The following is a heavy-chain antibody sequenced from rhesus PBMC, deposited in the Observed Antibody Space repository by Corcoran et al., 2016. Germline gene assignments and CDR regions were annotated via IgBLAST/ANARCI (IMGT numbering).Heavy chain of an antibody. CDR1: GYSISGYY. CDR2: IYYSGST. V-gene: IGHV4-122*02. CDR3: ARDWGGYSYSYLDY. D-gene: IGHD5-12*01. Sequence: QVQLQESGPGLVKPSETLSLTCAVSGYSISGYYWSWIRQAPGKGLEWIGYIYYSGSTSYNPSLKSRVTISRDTAKNQFSLKLSYVTAADTAVYYCARDWGGYSYSYLDYWGHGVLVTVSS. J-gene: IGHJ4*01.